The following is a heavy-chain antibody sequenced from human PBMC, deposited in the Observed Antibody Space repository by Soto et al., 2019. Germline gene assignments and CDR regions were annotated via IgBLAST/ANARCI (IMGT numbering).Heavy chain of an antibody. D-gene: IGHD5-18*01. J-gene: IGHJ4*02. CDR1: GLTFSTYA. CDR2: IYSGGST. V-gene: IGHV3-66*04. CDR3: ARHGYNYGGGYFDY. Sequence: GGSLRLSCAASGLTFSTYAMGWVRQAPGKGLEWVSVIYSGGSTYYADSVKGRFTISRDNSKNTLYLQMNSLRAEDTAVYYCARHGYNYGGGYFDYWGQGTLVTVSS.